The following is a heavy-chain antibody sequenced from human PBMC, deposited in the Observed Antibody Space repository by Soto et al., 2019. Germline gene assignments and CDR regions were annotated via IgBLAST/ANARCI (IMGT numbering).Heavy chain of an antibody. D-gene: IGHD6-6*01. J-gene: IGHJ4*02. Sequence: QVQLVESGGGGVQPGRPRRLSCAPSGFPFRSFGMNGSPRAQGKGREGVEVIGYDGSNKYNEDSVKGRFTISRDNSKNTLYLQMNSLRAEDTAVYYCARDLGRKQLVSHSFDYWGQGTLVTVSS. CDR3: ARDLGRKQLVSHSFDY. CDR2: IGYDGSNK. CDR1: GFPFRSFG. V-gene: IGHV3-33*01.